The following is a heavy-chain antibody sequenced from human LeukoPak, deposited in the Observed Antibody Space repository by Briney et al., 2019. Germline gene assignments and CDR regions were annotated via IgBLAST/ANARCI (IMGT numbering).Heavy chain of an antibody. V-gene: IGHV1-18*01. CDR1: GYTSTSYG. J-gene: IGHJ6*02. D-gene: IGHD3-22*01. CDR2: ISAYNGNT. CDR3: ARDTSITMIVVVITTDYYYGMDV. Sequence: ASVKVSCKASGYTSTSYGISWVRQAPGQGLEWMGWISAYNGNTNYAQKLQGRVTMTTDTSTSTAYMELRSLRSDDTAVYYCARDTSITMIVVVITTDYYYGMDVWGQGTTVTVSS.